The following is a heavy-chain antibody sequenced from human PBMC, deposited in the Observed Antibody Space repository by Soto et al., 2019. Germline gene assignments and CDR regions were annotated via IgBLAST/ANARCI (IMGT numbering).Heavy chain of an antibody. CDR1: GFTFSSYA. CDR2: ISYDGSNK. J-gene: IGHJ3*02. CDR3: ARDLRGISSAFDI. Sequence: GGSLRLSCAASGFTFSSYAMHWVRQAPGKGLEWVAVISYDGSNKYYADSVKGRFTISRDNSKNTLYLQMNSLRAEDTAVYYRARDLRGISSAFDIWGQETRV. V-gene: IGHV3-30-3*01. D-gene: IGHD3-10*01.